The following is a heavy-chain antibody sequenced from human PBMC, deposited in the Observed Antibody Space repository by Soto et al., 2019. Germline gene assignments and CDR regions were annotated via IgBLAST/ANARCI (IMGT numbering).Heavy chain of an antibody. J-gene: IGHJ6*03. CDR3: SRGWGYCSGGSCYKDYYYYVDL. CDR2: NNHSGNT. CDR1: GGSFSGYY. V-gene: IGHV4-34*01. D-gene: IGHD2-15*01. Sequence: QVQLQQWGAGLLKPSETLSLTCAVYGGSFSGYYWRWTRQPPGKGLEWIGENNHSGNTNYDPSLNSRVTIAVESSKNQLSLKLCSVTAADTAVYYWSRGWGYCSGGSCYKDYYYYVDLWGKGNRVTVSS.